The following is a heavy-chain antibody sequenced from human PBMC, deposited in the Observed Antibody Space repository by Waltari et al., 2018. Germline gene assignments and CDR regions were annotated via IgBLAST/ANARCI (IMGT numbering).Heavy chain of an antibody. D-gene: IGHD4-17*01. CDR1: GFAFSTFG. J-gene: IGHJ3*01. CDR2: VRYDGNNK. Sequence: VQLEEFGGGVVQPGGSLTLSCASSGFAFSTFGMLWVRQAPGKGVEWLTFVRYDGNNKYYADSVKGRFVISRDNSKDTLYLQINNLRPDDTALYYCVKDGDYVGPGYDAFDGWGQGTMVTVSS. V-gene: IGHV3-30*02. CDR3: VKDGDYVGPGYDAFDG.